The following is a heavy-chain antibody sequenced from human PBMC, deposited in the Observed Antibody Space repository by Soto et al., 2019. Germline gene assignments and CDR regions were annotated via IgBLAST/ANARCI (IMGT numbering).Heavy chain of an antibody. CDR3: ASGRLFMGANLDY. V-gene: IGHV3-30-3*01. Sequence: QVQLVESGGGVVQPGRSLRLSCAASGFTFSSYAMDWVRQAPGKGLEWVAVISYDGSNKYYADSVKGRFTISRDNSKNRLYLQMISLRAEDTGVDYCASGRLFMGANLDYWGQGTLVTVSS. D-gene: IGHD1-26*01. J-gene: IGHJ4*02. CDR1: GFTFSSYA. CDR2: ISYDGSNK.